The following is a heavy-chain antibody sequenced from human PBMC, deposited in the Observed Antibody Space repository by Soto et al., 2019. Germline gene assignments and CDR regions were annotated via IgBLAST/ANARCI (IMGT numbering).Heavy chain of an antibody. J-gene: IGHJ3*02. CDR3: ARESTVVTLRTFDI. V-gene: IGHV4-4*07. CDR1: GGYISSYF. CDR2: TYTSGST. Sequence: SETLSLTGTVSGGYISSYFCGWIRQPAGKGLEWVGRTYTSGSTNYNPSLKSRVTMSVDTSKNQFSLKLSSVTAADTAVYYCARESTVVTLRTFDIWGQGTMVTVSS. D-gene: IGHD2-21*02.